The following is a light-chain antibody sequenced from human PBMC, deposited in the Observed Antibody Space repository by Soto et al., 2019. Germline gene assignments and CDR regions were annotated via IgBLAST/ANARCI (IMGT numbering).Light chain of an antibody. Sequence: QPVLTQPPSASGTPGQRVTISCSGRSSNIGSNTVNWYQQLPGTAPKLLIYSNDQRPSGVPDRFSGSKSGTSASLAISGLQSEDEADYYCAAWDDSMNAYVFGTGTKLTVL. J-gene: IGLJ1*01. V-gene: IGLV1-44*01. CDR3: AAWDDSMNAYV. CDR2: SND. CDR1: SSNIGSNT.